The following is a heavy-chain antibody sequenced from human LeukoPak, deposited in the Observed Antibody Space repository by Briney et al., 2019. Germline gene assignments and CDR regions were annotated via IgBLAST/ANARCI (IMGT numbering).Heavy chain of an antibody. CDR2: INHSGST. D-gene: IGHD6-19*01. CDR3: ARHGRSGWYSLQYFDY. V-gene: IGHV4-34*01. J-gene: IGHJ4*02. Sequence: SETLSLTCAVYGGSFSGYYWSWIRQPPGKGLEWIGEINHSGSTNYNPSLKSRVTISVDTSKNQFSLKLSSVTAADTAVYYCARHGRSGWYSLQYFDYWGQGTLVTVSS. CDR1: GGSFSGYY.